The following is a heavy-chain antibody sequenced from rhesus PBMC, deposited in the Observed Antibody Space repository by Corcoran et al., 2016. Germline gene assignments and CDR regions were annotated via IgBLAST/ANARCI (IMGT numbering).Heavy chain of an antibody. CDR3: AKNRGIGWFGYGLDS. D-gene: IGHD6-31*01. CDR2: ISGSDGRT. V-gene: IGHV4-173*01. J-gene: IGHJ6*01. CDR1: GASVSSSL. Sequence: QVQLQESGPGLVKPSETLSLTCTVSGASVSSSLWHWVRLPPGKGLEWIGRISGSDGRTEYKPSLKSRVTISTDTSKNQVSLSLNSVTAADTAVYFCAKNRGIGWFGYGLDSWGQGVLVTVSS.